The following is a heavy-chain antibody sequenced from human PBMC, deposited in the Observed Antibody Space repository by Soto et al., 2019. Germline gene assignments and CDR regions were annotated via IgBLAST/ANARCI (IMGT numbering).Heavy chain of an antibody. CDR1: GFVFSSYA. CDR2: ISGSGTTA. Sequence: LSCAASGFVFSSYAMSWVRQAPGKGLEWVSAISGSGTTAYYADSVKGRFIFSRDNPKNTMYLQMNSLRAEDTAVYFCAKTTDGWFSAFEIWGQGTVVTVS. J-gene: IGHJ3*02. D-gene: IGHD6-19*01. CDR3: AKTTDGWFSAFEI. V-gene: IGHV3-23*01.